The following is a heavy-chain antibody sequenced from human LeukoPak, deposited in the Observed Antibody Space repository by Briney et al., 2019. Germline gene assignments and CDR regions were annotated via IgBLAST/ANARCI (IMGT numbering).Heavy chain of an antibody. J-gene: IGHJ4*02. CDR2: INPNRGGT. D-gene: IGHD6-25*01. CDR1: GYTFTGYY. CDR3: ASGGGSIGYDRNDY. V-gene: IGHV1-2*02. Sequence: EGSVKVSCKASGYTFTGYYMHWVRQAPGRGLGGMGWINPNRGGTNYAQKFQGRVTMTRDTSISTAYMELSRLRSDDTAVYYCASGGGSIGYDRNDYWGQGTLVTVSS.